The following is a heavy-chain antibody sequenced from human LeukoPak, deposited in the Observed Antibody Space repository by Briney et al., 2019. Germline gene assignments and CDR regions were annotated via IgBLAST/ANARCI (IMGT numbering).Heavy chain of an antibody. CDR2: IYSCGST. Sequence: GGSLRLSCAASGFTVSSNYMSWVRQAPGKGLEWVSVIYSCGSTYYADSVKGRFTISRDNSKNTLYLQMNSLRAEDTAVYYCASGGPYDSSGNFDYWGQGTLVTVSS. CDR1: GFTVSSNY. CDR3: ASGGPYDSSGNFDY. V-gene: IGHV3-66*03. J-gene: IGHJ4*02. D-gene: IGHD3-22*01.